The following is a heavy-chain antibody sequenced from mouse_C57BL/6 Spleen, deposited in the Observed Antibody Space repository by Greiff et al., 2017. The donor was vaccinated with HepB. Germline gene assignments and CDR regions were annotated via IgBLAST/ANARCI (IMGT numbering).Heavy chain of an antibody. V-gene: IGHV1-26*01. Sequence: EVQLQQSGPELVKPGASVKISCKASGYTFTDYYMNWVKQSHGKSLEWIGDINPNNGGTSYNQKFKGKATLTVDKSSSTAYMELRSLTSEDSAVYYCARNEGNYCFDYWGQGTTLTVSS. CDR2: INPNNGGT. J-gene: IGHJ2*01. D-gene: IGHD2-1*01. CDR3: ARNEGNYCFDY. CDR1: GYTFTDYY.